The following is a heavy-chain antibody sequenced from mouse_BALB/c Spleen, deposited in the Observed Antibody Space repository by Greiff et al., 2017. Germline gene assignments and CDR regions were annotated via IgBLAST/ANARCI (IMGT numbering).Heavy chain of an antibody. CDR3: AGVGGNWDNFDG. Sequence: EVQGVESGGGLVKPGGSLKLSCAASGFTFSDYYMYWVRQTPEKRLEWVATISDGGSYTYYPDSVKGRFTISRDNAKNNLYLQMSSLKSEDTAMYYCAGVGGNWDNFDGWGQGTTLTVSS. D-gene: IGHD4-1*01. CDR2: ISDGGSYT. CDR1: GFTFSDYY. J-gene: IGHJ2*01. V-gene: IGHV5-4*02.